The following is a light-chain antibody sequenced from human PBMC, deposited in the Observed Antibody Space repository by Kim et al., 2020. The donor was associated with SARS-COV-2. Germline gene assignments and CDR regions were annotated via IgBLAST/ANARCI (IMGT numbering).Light chain of an antibody. V-gene: IGKV3-11*01. Sequence: LSPGERATLSCRASQRVTGGLAWYKQKPGQPPRLLIYDATDRATDIPARFSGSGSGTDFTLTISSLEPGNTAVYYCQQRSRWPITFGQGTRLGIK. CDR1: QRVTGG. J-gene: IGKJ5*01. CDR2: DAT. CDR3: QQRSRWPIT.